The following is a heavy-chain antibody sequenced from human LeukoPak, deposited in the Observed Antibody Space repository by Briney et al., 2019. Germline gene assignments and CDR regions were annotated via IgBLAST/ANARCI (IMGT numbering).Heavy chain of an antibody. V-gene: IGHV4-59*01. CDR2: IYYSGST. D-gene: IGHD2-2*01. J-gene: IGHJ4*02. CDR1: GGSISSYY. CDR3: ARAVTPYQIGF. Sequence: SETLSLTCTVSGGSISSYYWSRIRQPPGKGLEWIGYIYYSGSTNYNPSLKSRVTISVDTSKNQFSLKLSSVTAADTAVYYCARAVTPYQIGFWGQGTLVTVSS.